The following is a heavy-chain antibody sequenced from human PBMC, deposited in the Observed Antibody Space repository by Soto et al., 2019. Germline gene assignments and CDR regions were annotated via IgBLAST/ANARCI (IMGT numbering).Heavy chain of an antibody. CDR1: GDSIGTTHSY. J-gene: IGHJ4*02. D-gene: IGHD2-8*01. CDR3: ARHEGNGNVWPLDY. CDR2: IHYSGST. Sequence: LSLTCTVSGDSIGTTHSYWTWIRQSPGKGLEWIGNIHYSGSTYYMPSLRSRVTLSVDTPKNQFSLRLTSVTAEDTAVYYCARHEGNGNVWPLDYWGQGILVTVSS. V-gene: IGHV4-39*01.